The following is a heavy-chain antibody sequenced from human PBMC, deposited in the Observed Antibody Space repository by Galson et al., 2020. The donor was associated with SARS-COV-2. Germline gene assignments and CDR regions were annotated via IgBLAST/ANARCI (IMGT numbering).Heavy chain of an antibody. D-gene: IGHD5-12*01. CDR1: GFSLTTSGVG. CDR2: IDWDNDK. V-gene: IGHV2-70*01. Sequence: SGPTLVKPTQTLTLTCTFSGFSLTTSGVGVTWIRQPPGKALEWLALIDWDNDKYYSTSLKTRLTISGDTSKNQVFLTMTNMDPEDTATYYCARMADGYGGYDYGSSPFDYWGQGTLVTVSS. J-gene: IGHJ4*02. CDR3: ARMADGYGGYDYGSSPFDY.